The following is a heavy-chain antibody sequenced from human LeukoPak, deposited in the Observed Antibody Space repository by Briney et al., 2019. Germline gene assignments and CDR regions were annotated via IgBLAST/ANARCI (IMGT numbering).Heavy chain of an antibody. J-gene: IGHJ4*02. CDR1: GFTFSSYG. CDR2: IRYDGSNK. Sequence: PGGSLRLSCAASGFTFSSYGMHWVRQAPGKGLEWVAFIRYDGSNKYYADSVKGRFPISRDNSKNTLYLQMNSLRAEDTAVYYCAKDLFRGYSYGSGEYFDYWGQGTLVTVSS. CDR3: AKDLFRGYSYGSGEYFDY. D-gene: IGHD5-18*01. V-gene: IGHV3-30*02.